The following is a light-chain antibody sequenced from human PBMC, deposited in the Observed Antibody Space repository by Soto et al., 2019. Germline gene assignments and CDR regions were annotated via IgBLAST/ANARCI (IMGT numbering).Light chain of an antibody. Sequence: DIQMTQSPSPLPASVGDRVSIICRASQSISAWLAWYQQKPGKAPRLLIYKASTLEIGVPSRFSGSGSGTEFTLTISSLQPEDVATYYCQKYNSAPQTFGQGTKVDI. V-gene: IGKV1-5*03. CDR3: QKYNSAPQT. J-gene: IGKJ1*01. CDR2: KAS. CDR1: QSISAW.